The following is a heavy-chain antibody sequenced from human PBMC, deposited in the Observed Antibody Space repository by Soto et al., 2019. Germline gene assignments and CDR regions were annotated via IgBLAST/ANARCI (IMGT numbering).Heavy chain of an antibody. CDR2: IYYSGST. V-gene: IGHV4-31*03. CDR3: ARSPEATVTAFDD. CDR1: GGSISSGGYY. Sequence: QVQLQESGPGLVKPSQTLSLTCTVSGGSISSGGYYWSWIRQHPGKGLEWIGYIYYSGSTYYNPSLQSRVTLSVDTSKNHSTPKLTSVTAADTAVYYCARSPEATVTAFDDWGQGTLVTVSS. J-gene: IGHJ4*02. D-gene: IGHD4-17*01.